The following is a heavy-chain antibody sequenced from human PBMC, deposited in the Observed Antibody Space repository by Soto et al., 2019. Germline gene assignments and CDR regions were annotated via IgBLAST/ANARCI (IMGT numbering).Heavy chain of an antibody. J-gene: IGHJ5*02. CDR1: GYAFTSYA. Sequence: ASVKVSCTASGYAFTSYALHWVRQAPGQRLEWMGWINAGNGNTKYSQKFQGRVTITRDTSASTAYMELSSLRSEDTAVYYCARVGRSSSSSRHNWFDPWGQGTLVTVSS. V-gene: IGHV1-3*01. CDR3: ARVGRSSSSSRHNWFDP. D-gene: IGHD6-6*01. CDR2: INAGNGNT.